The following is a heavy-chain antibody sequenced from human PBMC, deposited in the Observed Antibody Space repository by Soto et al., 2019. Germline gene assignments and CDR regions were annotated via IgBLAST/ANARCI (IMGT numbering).Heavy chain of an antibody. D-gene: IGHD2-2*01. CDR1: GFTFSSYA. V-gene: IGHV3-23*01. J-gene: IGHJ4*02. CDR3: AIDLGYCSSTSCRPSTFDY. CDR2: ISGSGGST. Sequence: GGSLRLSCAASGFTFSSYAMSWVRQAPGKGLEWVSAISGSGGSTYYADSVKGRFTISRDNSKNTLYLQMNSLRAEDTAVYYWAIDLGYCSSTSCRPSTFDYWGQGTLVTVSS.